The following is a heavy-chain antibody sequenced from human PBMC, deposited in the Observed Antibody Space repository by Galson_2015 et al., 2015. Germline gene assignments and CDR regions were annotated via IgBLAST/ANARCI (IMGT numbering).Heavy chain of an antibody. Sequence: SLRLSCAASGFTFSTYGMHWVRQAPGKGLEWVSYISSSSSTIYYADSVKGRFTISRDNAKNSLYLQMNTLRDEDTAVYYCARVPRCSYGCYDCRGQGTLLTVPS. CDR1: GFTFSTYG. J-gene: IGHJ4*02. CDR2: ISSSSSTI. V-gene: IGHV3-48*02. D-gene: IGHD5-18*01. CDR3: ARVPRCSYGCYDC.